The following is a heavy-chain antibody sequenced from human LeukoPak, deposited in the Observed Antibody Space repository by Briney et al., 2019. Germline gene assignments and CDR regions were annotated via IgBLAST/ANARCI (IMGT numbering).Heavy chain of an antibody. CDR2: INSDGSST. Sequence: GGSLRLSCAASGFTFSSYWMHWVRQAPGKGLVWVSRINSDGSSTSYADSVKGRFTISRDNAKNTLYLQMNSLRAEDTAVYYCARDIVVVPADDAFDIWGQGTMVTVSS. CDR1: GFTFSSYW. J-gene: IGHJ3*02. CDR3: ARDIVVVPADDAFDI. V-gene: IGHV3-74*01. D-gene: IGHD2-2*01.